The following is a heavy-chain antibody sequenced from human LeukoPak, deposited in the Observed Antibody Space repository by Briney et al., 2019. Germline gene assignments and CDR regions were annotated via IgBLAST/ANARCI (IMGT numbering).Heavy chain of an antibody. J-gene: IGHJ5*02. CDR2: INPNSGGT. D-gene: IGHD3-22*01. Sequence: ASVKVSCKASGYTFIGYYMHWVRQAPGQGLEWMGWINPNSGGTNYAQKFQGRVTMTRDTSISTAYMELSSLRSEDTAVYYCARMSYYDRRGDNWFDPWGQGTLVIVSS. V-gene: IGHV1-2*02. CDR3: ARMSYYDRRGDNWFDP. CDR1: GYTFIGYY.